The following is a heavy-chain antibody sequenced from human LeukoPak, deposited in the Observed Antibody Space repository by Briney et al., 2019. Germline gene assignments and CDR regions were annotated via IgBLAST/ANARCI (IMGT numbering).Heavy chain of an antibody. J-gene: IGHJ4*02. CDR1: GFTFSSYA. Sequence: GGSLRLSCAVSGFTFSSYAMSWVRQAPGKGLEWVSVISGSGDNTYYADSVKGRFTISRDNSKNMLYLQMNSLRAEDTAVYYCAKWKYSNSGIDDYWGQGTLVTVSS. CDR2: ISGSGDNT. CDR3: AKWKYSNSGIDDY. V-gene: IGHV3-23*01. D-gene: IGHD6-6*01.